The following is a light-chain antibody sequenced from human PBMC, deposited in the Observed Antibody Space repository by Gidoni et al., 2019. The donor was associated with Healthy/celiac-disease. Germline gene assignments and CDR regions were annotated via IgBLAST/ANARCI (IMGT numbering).Light chain of an antibody. Sequence: SSVLPHPPSGSAAPGKTARITCGGNNIGSKRIHWYQQKPGQAPVLVIYYDSDRPSGIPERFSGSNSGNTATLTISRVEAGDEADYYCQVWDSSSDHVVFGGGTKLTVL. CDR2: YDS. J-gene: IGLJ2*01. CDR3: QVWDSSSDHVV. CDR1: NIGSKR. V-gene: IGLV3-21*04.